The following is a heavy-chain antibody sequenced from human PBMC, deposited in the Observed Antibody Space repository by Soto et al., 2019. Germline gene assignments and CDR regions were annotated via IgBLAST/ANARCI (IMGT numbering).Heavy chain of an antibody. CDR1: GYTFTSYA. Sequence: ASVKVSCKASGYTFTSYAMHWVRQAPGQRLEWMGWINAGNGNTKYSQKFQGRVTITRDTSASTAYMELSSLRSEDTAVYYCARGYTGTYEYYMDVWGKGTTVTVSS. D-gene: IGHD1-7*01. CDR3: ARGYTGTYEYYMDV. V-gene: IGHV1-3*01. J-gene: IGHJ6*03. CDR2: INAGNGNT.